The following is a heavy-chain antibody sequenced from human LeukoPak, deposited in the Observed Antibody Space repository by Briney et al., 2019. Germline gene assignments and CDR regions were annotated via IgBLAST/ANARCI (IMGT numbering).Heavy chain of an antibody. CDR3: AREDCSGGSCYSGYY. J-gene: IGHJ4*02. V-gene: IGHV1-18*01. CDR2: ISACNGNT. D-gene: IGHD2-15*01. CDR1: GYTFTSYG. Sequence: ASVKVSCKASGYTFTSYGISWVRQAPGQGLEWIGWISACNGNTHYAQKLQGRVTMTTDTSTSTAYMELRSLRSDDTAVYYCAREDCSGGSCYSGYYWGQGTLVTVSS.